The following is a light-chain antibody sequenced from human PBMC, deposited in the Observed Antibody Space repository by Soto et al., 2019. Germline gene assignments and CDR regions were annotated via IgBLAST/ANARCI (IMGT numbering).Light chain of an antibody. CDR2: AAS. CDR3: QQTYNTPPT. J-gene: IGKJ1*01. Sequence: DVQMTQSPSSLSASEGDRVTITCRASQTITNYLNWYQQKPGKAPKLLIYAASILRSGVPSRFSGSGSGTDFTLTISSLQPEDFSTYYCQQTYNTPPTFGQGTKVEIK. V-gene: IGKV1-39*01. CDR1: QTITNY.